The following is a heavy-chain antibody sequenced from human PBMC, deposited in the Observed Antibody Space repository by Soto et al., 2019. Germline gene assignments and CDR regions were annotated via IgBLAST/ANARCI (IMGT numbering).Heavy chain of an antibody. CDR1: GFTFSSYG. D-gene: IGHD6-13*01. J-gene: IGHJ5*02. CDR3: AGENSSSWYNWCDP. Sequence: QVQLVESGGGVVQPGRSLRLSCAASGFTFSSYGMHWVRQAPGKGLEWVAVISYAGSNKYYADSVKGRFTISRDNSKNTLYLQMNSLRAEDTAVYYCAGENSSSWYNWCDPWGQGTLVTVSS. V-gene: IGHV3-30*03. CDR2: ISYAGSNK.